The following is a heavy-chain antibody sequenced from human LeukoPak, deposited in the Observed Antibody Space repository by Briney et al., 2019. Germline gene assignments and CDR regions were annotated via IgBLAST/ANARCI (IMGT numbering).Heavy chain of an antibody. J-gene: IGHJ4*02. CDR1: GYTFTSYD. CDR2: MNPNSGNT. D-gene: IGHD3-22*01. CDR3: ARGNGEDYYDSSGYSY. Sequence: EASVKVSCKASGYTFTSYDINWVRQATGQGLEWMGWMNPNSGNTGYAQKFQGRVTITRNTSISTAYMELSSLRSEDTAVYYCARGNGEDYYDSSGYSYWGQGTLVTVSS. V-gene: IGHV1-8*03.